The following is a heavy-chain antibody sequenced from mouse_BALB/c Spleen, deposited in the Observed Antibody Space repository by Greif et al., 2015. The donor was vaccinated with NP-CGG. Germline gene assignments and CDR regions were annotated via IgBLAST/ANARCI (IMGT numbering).Heavy chain of an antibody. CDR1: GYTFTSYY. CDR3: TKGYYGYAMDY. J-gene: IGHJ4*01. CDR2: INPSNGGT. V-gene: IGHV1S81*02. D-gene: IGHD1-1*01. Sequence: QVQLQQPGAELVKPGASVKLSCKASGYTFTSYYMYWVKQRPGQGLEWIGEINPSNGGTNFNEKFKSKATLTVDKSSSTAYMQLSSLTSEDSAVYYCTKGYYGYAMDYWGQGTSVTVSS.